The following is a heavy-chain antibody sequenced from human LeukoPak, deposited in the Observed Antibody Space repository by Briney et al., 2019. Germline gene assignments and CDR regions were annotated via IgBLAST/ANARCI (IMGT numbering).Heavy chain of an antibody. CDR3: ARDLSDFLTLDY. D-gene: IGHD3-3*01. V-gene: IGHV1-18*01. Sequence: ASVKVSCKASSYTFTSYGIGWVRQAPGQGLEWMGWISAYNGNTNYAQKLQGRVTMTTDTSTSTAYMELRSLRSDDTAVYYCARDLSDFLTLDYWGQGTLVTVSS. CDR1: SYTFTSYG. CDR2: ISAYNGNT. J-gene: IGHJ4*02.